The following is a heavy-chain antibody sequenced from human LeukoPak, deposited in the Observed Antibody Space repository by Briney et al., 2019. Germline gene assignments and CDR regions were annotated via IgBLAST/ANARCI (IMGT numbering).Heavy chain of an antibody. CDR2: INHSGST. D-gene: IGHD6-13*01. CDR3: ARAPLGYLMDV. J-gene: IGHJ6*04. V-gene: IGHV4-34*01. Sequence: PSETLSPTCAVYGGSFSGYYWSWIRQPPGKGLEWIGEINHSGSTNYNPSLKSRVTISVDTSKNQFSLKLSSVTAADTAVYYCARAPLGYLMDVWGKGTTVTVSS. CDR1: GGSFSGYY.